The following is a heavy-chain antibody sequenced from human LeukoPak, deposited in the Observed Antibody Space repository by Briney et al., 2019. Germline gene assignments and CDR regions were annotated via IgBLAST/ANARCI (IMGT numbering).Heavy chain of an antibody. CDR1: GGPFSGYY. V-gene: IGHV4-34*01. CDR3: ARTVTGTTRKYYYYMDV. CDR2: INHSGNT. D-gene: IGHD1-7*01. J-gene: IGHJ6*03. Sequence: SDTLSLTCAVYGGPFSGYYWSWIRQPPGKGLEWIGEINHSGNTNYNPSLKSRVTISVDTSKNQFSLKLTSVTAADTAVYYCARTVTGTTRKYYYYMDVWGKGTTVTVSS.